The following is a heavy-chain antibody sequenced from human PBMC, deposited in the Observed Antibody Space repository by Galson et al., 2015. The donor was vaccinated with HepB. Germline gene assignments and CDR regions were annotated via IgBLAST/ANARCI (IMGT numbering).Heavy chain of an antibody. CDR2: INPNSGGT. J-gene: IGHJ4*02. CDR1: GYTFTGYY. V-gene: IGHV1-2*02. Sequence: SVKVSCKASGYTFTGYYMHWVRQAPGQGLEWMGWINPNSGGTSYAQKFQGRVTMTRDTSISTAYMELSRLRSDDTAVYYCARARGKGRYGSGSYFDYWGQGTLVTVSS. D-gene: IGHD3-10*01. CDR3: ARARGKGRYGSGSYFDY.